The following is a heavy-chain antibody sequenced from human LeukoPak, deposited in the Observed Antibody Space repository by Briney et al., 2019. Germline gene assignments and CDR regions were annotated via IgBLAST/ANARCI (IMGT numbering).Heavy chain of an antibody. V-gene: IGHV4-34*01. CDR1: GGSFSGYY. CDR2: INHSGST. J-gene: IGHJ6*03. CDR3: ARAGAIAALRDMDV. D-gene: IGHD6-13*01. Sequence: KPSETLSLTCAVYGGSFSGYYWSWIRQPPGKGLEWIGEINHSGSTNYNLSLKSRVTISVDTSKNQFSLKLSSVTAADTAVYYCARAGAIAALRDMDVWGKGTTVTVSS.